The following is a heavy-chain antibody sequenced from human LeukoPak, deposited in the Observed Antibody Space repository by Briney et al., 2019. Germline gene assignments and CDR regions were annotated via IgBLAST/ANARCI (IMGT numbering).Heavy chain of an antibody. CDR2: INSDGSST. D-gene: IGHD2-2*01. CDR3: ARVGVVPAAISPYYYGMDV. Sequence: PGGSLRLSCAASGFTFSSYWMHWVRQAPGKGLVWVSRINSDGSSTSYADSVEGRFTISRDNAKNTLYLQMNSLRAEDTAVYYCARVGVVPAAISPYYYGMDVWGKGTTVTVSS. CDR1: GFTFSSYW. V-gene: IGHV3-74*01. J-gene: IGHJ6*04.